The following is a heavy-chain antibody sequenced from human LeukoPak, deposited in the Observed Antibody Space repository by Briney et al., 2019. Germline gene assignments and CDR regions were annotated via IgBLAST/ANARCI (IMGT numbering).Heavy chain of an antibody. CDR1: GFTFSSYA. D-gene: IGHD5-18*01. CDR2: ISYDGSNK. J-gene: IGHJ4*02. Sequence: GRSLRLSCAASGFTFSSYAMHWVRQAPGKGLEWVAVISYDGSNKYYADSVKGRFTISRDNSKNTLYLQMNSLRAEDTAVYYCAVGVDTAMVQWGQGTLVTVSS. CDR3: AVGVDTAMVQ. V-gene: IGHV3-30*04.